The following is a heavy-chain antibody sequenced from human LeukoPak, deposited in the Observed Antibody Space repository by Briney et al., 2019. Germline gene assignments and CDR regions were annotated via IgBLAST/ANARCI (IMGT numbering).Heavy chain of an antibody. D-gene: IGHD3-3*01. CDR2: IYYSGST. J-gene: IGHJ6*02. CDR1: GGSISSYY. V-gene: IGHV4-59*01. CDR3: GRDERVWSGYSYYYYGMDV. Sequence: SETLSLTCTVSGGSISSYYWSWIRQPPGKGLEWIGYIYYSGSTNYNPSLKSRVTISVDTSKNQFSLKLSSVTAADTAVYYCGRDERVWSGYSYYYYGMDVWGQGTTVTVSS.